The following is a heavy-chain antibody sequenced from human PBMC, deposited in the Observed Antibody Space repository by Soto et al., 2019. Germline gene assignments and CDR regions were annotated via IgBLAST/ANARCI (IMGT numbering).Heavy chain of an antibody. J-gene: IGHJ6*02. CDR1: GGSIRSGGYS. CDR3: ARDYYGMDV. Sequence: SETLSLTCTVSGGSIRSGGYSWTWIRQSPGKGLEWIGYTYQSGSAYYNPSLKSRVTISVDRSKNQFSLNLTSVTAADTAVYYCARDYYGMDVWGQGTTVTVSS. CDR2: TYQSGSA. V-gene: IGHV4-30-2*06.